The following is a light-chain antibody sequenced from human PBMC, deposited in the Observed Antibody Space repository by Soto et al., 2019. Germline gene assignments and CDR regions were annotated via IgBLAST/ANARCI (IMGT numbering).Light chain of an antibody. V-gene: IGKV3-11*01. J-gene: IGKJ5*01. CDR2: DAS. CDR3: HQRTNWPIT. CDR1: QNIGTY. Sequence: EKVLPHAPASLSLSPGERATLSCMSIQNIGTYLAWYQQKPGQAPRLLIYDASNRATGIPARFSGSGSGTDFTLTISSLEPEDFAVYYCHQRTNWPITFGQGTRLEI.